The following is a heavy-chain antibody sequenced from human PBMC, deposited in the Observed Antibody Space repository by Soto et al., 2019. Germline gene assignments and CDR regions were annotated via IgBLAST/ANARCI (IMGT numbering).Heavy chain of an antibody. CDR1: GGSISTGGYY. Sequence: QVQLQESGPGLVKPSQTLSLTCTVSGGSISTGGYYWTWIRQHPGKGLEWIGYIYYSGSTYYNPSLKIRVTISVDTSKNQFSLKLSSVTAADTAVYYCARGLSVTLFDNWGQGTLVTVCS. V-gene: IGHV4-31*03. D-gene: IGHD4-17*01. J-gene: IGHJ4*02. CDR3: ARGLSVTLFDN. CDR2: IYYSGST.